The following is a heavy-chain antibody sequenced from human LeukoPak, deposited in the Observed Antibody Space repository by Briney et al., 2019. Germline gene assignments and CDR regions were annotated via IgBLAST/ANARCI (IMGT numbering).Heavy chain of an antibody. CDR3: ARRAGAARQ. CDR1: GGSFSGYY. D-gene: IGHD6-6*01. V-gene: IGHV4-34*01. CDR2: INHSGST. J-gene: IGHJ4*02. Sequence: PSETLSLTCAVYGGSFSGYYWSWIRQPPGKGLEWIGEINHSGSTNYNPSLKSRVTISVDTSKNQFSLKLSSVTAADTAVYYYARRAGAARQWGQGTLVTVSS.